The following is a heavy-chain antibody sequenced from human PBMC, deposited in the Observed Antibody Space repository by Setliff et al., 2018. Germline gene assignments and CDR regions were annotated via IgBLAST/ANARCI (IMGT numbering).Heavy chain of an antibody. J-gene: IGHJ6*03. V-gene: IGHV4-39*07. CDR2: IYYSGST. CDR1: GGSISSSTYY. CDR3: ARDRFIVPDYYYYMDV. D-gene: IGHD2-15*01. Sequence: PSETLSLTCTVSGGSISSSTYYWGWIRQPPGKGLEWIGSIYYSGSTYYNPSLKSRVTISVDTSKNQFSLKLSSVTAADTAVYYCARDRFIVPDYYYYMDVWGKGTTVTVSS.